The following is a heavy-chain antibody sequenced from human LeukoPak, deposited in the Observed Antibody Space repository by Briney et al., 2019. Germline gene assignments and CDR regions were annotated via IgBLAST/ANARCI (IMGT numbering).Heavy chain of an antibody. CDR2: IFTSGST. Sequence: SETLSLTCTVSGGSIGNFYWTWIRQPAGKGLEWIGRIFTSGSTNYNPSLKSRLTMSVDTSKKQFSLKLSSVTAADTAVYYCARDRKTEYYYYMDVWGKGTTVTVSS. V-gene: IGHV4-4*07. CDR3: ARDRKTEYYYYMDV. CDR1: GGSIGNFY. J-gene: IGHJ6*03.